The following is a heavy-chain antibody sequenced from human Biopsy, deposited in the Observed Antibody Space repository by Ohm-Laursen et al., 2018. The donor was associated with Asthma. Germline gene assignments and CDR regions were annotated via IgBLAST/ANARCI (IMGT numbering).Heavy chain of an antibody. Sequence: SETLSLTCSVSGVSIRSYYWTWIRQPPGKGLEWIGNIHYSGSTYSNPSLKSQVTISVDTSKKQISPRLSSVIAADTAVYYCAGFCSGGNCPDYWGQGTLVIVSS. CDR2: IHYSGST. CDR3: AGFCSGGNCPDY. V-gene: IGHV4-59*01. D-gene: IGHD2-15*01. J-gene: IGHJ4*02. CDR1: GVSIRSYY.